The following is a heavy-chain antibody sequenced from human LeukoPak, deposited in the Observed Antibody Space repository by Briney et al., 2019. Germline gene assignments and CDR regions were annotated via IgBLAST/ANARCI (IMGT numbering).Heavy chain of an antibody. Sequence: SQTLSLTCAISGDSVSSNSAAWNWIRQSPSRGLEWLGRTYYRSKWYNDYAVSVKSRITINPDTSKNQFSLQLNSVTPEDTAVYYCARDQVVVVRSAPVYYYGMDVWGQGTTVTVSS. V-gene: IGHV6-1*01. D-gene: IGHD2-15*01. CDR3: ARDQVVVVRSAPVYYYGMDV. CDR2: TYYRSKWYN. CDR1: GDSVSSNSAA. J-gene: IGHJ6*02.